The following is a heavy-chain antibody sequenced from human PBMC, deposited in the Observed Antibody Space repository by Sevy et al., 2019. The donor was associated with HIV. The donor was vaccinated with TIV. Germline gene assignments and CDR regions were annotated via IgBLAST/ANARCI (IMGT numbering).Heavy chain of an antibody. CDR3: GKGGGGHYDPDEIGYYFYYYNMDV. Sequence: GGSLRLSCAVSGFSFDSYGMTWVRQAPGKGLEWVSGISGSGSRTYYADSVKGRFIISRDNSKNTLELQMNSLRSEDTAIYCWGKGGGGHYDPDEIGYYFYYYNMDVWGKGTTVTVSS. CDR1: GFSFDSYG. CDR2: ISGSGSRT. J-gene: IGHJ6*03. V-gene: IGHV3-23*01. D-gene: IGHD3-22*01.